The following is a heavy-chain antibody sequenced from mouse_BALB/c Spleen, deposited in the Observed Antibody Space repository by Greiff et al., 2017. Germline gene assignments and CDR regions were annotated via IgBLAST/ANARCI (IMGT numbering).Heavy chain of an antibody. J-gene: IGHJ4*01. Sequence: EVKLMESGPGLVKPSQSLSLTCTVTGYSITSDYAWNWIRQFPGNKLEWMGYISYSGSTSYNPSLKSRISITRDTSKNQFFLQLNSVTTEDTATYYCARSEGIYYGNYDAMDYWGQGTSVTVSS. CDR2: ISYSGST. D-gene: IGHD2-1*01. V-gene: IGHV3-2*02. CDR1: GYSITSDYA. CDR3: ARSEGIYYGNYDAMDY.